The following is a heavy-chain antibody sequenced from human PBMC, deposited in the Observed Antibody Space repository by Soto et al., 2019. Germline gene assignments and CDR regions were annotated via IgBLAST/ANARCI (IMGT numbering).Heavy chain of an antibody. CDR3: ASWWKEAGIGGNYYYGMDV. J-gene: IGHJ6*02. Sequence: QVQLVQSGAEVKKPGSSVKVSCKASGGTFSNYAFSWVRQAPGQGLEWLGGIMPIFGRADYAQKFRGRVTITADKSTSTSHMELSSLRSEDTAGYYCASWWKEAGIGGNYYYGMDVWGQGTTVTVSS. CDR1: GGTFSNYA. V-gene: IGHV1-69*14. D-gene: IGHD6-19*01. CDR2: IMPIFGRA.